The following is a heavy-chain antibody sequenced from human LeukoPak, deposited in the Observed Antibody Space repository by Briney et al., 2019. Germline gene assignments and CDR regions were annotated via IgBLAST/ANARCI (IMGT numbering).Heavy chain of an antibody. D-gene: IGHD3-10*01. Sequence: GGSLRLSCAASGFTFSSYAISWVRQAPGKGLEWVSAISGSGGSTYYADSVKGRFTISRDNSKNTLYLQMNSLRAEDTAVYYCAKDLKLPMVRGRAFGYWGQGNLVTVSS. CDR1: GFTFSSYA. J-gene: IGHJ4*02. CDR3: AKDLKLPMVRGRAFGY. V-gene: IGHV3-23*01. CDR2: ISGSGGST.